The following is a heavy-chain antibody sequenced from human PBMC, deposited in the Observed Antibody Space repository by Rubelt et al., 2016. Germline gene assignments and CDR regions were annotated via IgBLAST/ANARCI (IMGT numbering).Heavy chain of an antibody. CDR2: IKQDGSER. CDR1: GFTFTDFW. J-gene: IGHJ4*02. Sequence: EVQLVQSGGGLVQPGGSLRLSCAGSGFTFTDFWMAWVRQTPGKGLEWVANIKQDGSERDYVDSVKGRFIISRDNTMNTLYLQMNSLRDDDTAVYYCARAGRGNISTYFFFDYWGQGARVPVSS. CDR3: ARAGRGNISTYFFFDY. V-gene: IGHV3-7*05. D-gene: IGHD2/OR15-2a*01.